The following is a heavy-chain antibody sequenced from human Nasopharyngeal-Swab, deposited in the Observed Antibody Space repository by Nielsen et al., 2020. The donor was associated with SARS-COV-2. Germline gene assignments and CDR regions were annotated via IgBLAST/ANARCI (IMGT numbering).Heavy chain of an antibody. Sequence: GESLKISCAASGFTFNSFRMNWVRQAPGKGLEWVSSISSSSSYIYYADSVKGRFTISRDNAKNSLYLQMNSLRAEDTAVYYCARERGYDSSGYFYFDYWGQGTLVTVSS. CDR1: GFTFNSFR. V-gene: IGHV3-21*01. CDR3: ARERGYDSSGYFYFDY. CDR2: ISSSSSYI. J-gene: IGHJ4*02. D-gene: IGHD3-22*01.